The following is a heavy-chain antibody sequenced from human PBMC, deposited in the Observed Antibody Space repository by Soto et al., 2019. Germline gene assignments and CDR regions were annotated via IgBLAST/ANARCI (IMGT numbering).Heavy chain of an antibody. J-gene: IGHJ4*02. Sequence: GGSLRLSCAASGFTFSSYAMSWVRQAPGKGLEWVSAISGSGGSTYYADSVKGRFTISRDNSKNTLYLQMNSLRAEDAAVYYCAKDYLSGHPGGLSYWGQGTLVTVSS. CDR3: AKDYLSGHPGGLSY. D-gene: IGHD6-19*01. CDR1: GFTFSSYA. CDR2: ISGSGGST. V-gene: IGHV3-23*01.